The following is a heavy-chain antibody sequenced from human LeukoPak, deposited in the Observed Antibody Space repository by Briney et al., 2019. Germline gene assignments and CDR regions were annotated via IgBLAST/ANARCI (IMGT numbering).Heavy chain of an antibody. D-gene: IGHD6-6*01. J-gene: IGHJ4*02. V-gene: IGHV4-59*08. CDR2: IYYSGST. Sequence: ETLSLTCTVSGGSISSYYWSWIRQPPGKGLEWIGYIYYSGSTNYNPSLKSRVTISVDTSKNQFSLKLSSVTAADTAVYYCARLGMAARSHYIDYWGQGTLVTVSS. CDR1: GGSISSYY. CDR3: ARLGMAARSHYIDY.